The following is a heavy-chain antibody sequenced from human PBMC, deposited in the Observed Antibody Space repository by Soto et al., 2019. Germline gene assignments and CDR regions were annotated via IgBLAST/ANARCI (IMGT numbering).Heavy chain of an antibody. CDR2: IYHSGST. D-gene: IGHD2-15*01. CDR3: ARTRGQNCNGGNCYFGMDV. Sequence: SETLSLTCAVSGGSISSGGYSWSWIRQPPGKGLEWIGYIYHSGSTYYNPSFQGHVTISADKSISTTYLQWSSLKASDTAMYYCARTRGQNCNGGNCYFGMDVWGQGTTVTVSS. J-gene: IGHJ6*02. CDR1: GGSISSGGYS. V-gene: IGHV4-30-2*01.